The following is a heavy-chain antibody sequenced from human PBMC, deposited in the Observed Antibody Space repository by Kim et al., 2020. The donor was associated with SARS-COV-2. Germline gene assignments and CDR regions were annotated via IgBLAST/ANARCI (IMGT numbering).Heavy chain of an antibody. D-gene: IGHD6-19*01. CDR3: ARGRVSSGCPY. V-gene: IGHV7-4-1*02. CDR2: P. Sequence: PTYAQGFAGRFVFSLDTSVSTAYLQISSLKAEDTAVYYCARGRVSSGCPYWGQGTLVTVSS. J-gene: IGHJ4*02.